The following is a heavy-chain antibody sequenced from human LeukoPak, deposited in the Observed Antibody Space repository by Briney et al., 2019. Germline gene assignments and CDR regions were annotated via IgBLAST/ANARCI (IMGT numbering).Heavy chain of an antibody. D-gene: IGHD3-22*01. CDR1: GFNFNEHG. CDR3: AKSYVRITMIVVVLPSPFDY. CDR2: LRHDGSNI. V-gene: IGHV3-30*02. J-gene: IGHJ4*02. Sequence: GGSLRLSCIASGFNFNEHGMHWVRQAPGKGLEWVAFLRHDGSNIHYADSVKGRFTISRDNSKNTVFLQMNSLRAADTAVYYCAKSYVRITMIVVVLPSPFDYWGQGTLVTVSS.